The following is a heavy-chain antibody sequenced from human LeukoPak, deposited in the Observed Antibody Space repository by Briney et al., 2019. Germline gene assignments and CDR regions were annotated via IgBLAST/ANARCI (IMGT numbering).Heavy chain of an antibody. CDR2: INGGGSST. J-gene: IGHJ4*02. D-gene: IGHD2-15*01. CDR3: ARQLGYCDSGTCYFEY. CDR1: GFTFKSYL. Sequence: GGSLRLSCAASGFTFKSYLMTWVRRAPGKGLEWVSSINGGGSSTSYADSVKGRFTISRDNSKTTLFLQMNSLRAEDTAVYYCARQLGYCDSGTCYFEYWGQGTLVTVSS. V-gene: IGHV3-23*01.